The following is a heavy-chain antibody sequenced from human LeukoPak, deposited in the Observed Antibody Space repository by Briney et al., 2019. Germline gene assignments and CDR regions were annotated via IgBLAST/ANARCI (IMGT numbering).Heavy chain of an antibody. J-gene: IGHJ6*02. V-gene: IGHV1-2*02. CDR1: GYTFTGYY. CDR3: ARDKEPTSDYYYYGMGV. D-gene: IGHD1-26*01. CDR2: INPNSGGT. Sequence: ASVKVSCKASGYTFTGYYMHWVRQAPGQGLEWMGWINPNSGGTNYAQKFQGRVTMTRDTSISTAYMELSRLRSDDTAVYYCARDKEPTSDYYYYGMGVWGQGTTVTVSS.